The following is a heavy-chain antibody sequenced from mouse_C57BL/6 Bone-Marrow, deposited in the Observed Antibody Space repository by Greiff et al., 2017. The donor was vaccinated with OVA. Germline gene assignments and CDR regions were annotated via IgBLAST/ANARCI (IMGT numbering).Heavy chain of an antibody. D-gene: IGHD1-1*01. CDR1: GYTFTEYT. CDR2: FYPGSGSI. V-gene: IGHV1-62-2*01. Sequence: QVQLQQSGAELVKPGASVKLSCKASGYTFTEYTIHWVKQRSGQGLEWIGWFYPGSGSIKYNEKFKDTATLTADKSSSTVYMELSRLTSEDSAVYCCARRVYYYGPLDYWGQGTTLTVSS. CDR3: ARRVYYYGPLDY. J-gene: IGHJ2*01.